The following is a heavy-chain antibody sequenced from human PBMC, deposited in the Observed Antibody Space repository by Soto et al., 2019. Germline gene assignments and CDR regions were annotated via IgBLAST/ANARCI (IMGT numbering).Heavy chain of an antibody. Sequence: SETLSLTCPVSGGSISSSSYYWGWIRQPPGKGLEWIGSIYYSGSTYYNPSLKSRVTISVDTSKNQFSLKLSSVTAADTAVYYCVPSNWFDPWGQGTLVTVSS. CDR2: IYYSGST. J-gene: IGHJ5*02. CDR3: VPSNWFDP. CDR1: GGSISSSSYY. V-gene: IGHV4-39*01.